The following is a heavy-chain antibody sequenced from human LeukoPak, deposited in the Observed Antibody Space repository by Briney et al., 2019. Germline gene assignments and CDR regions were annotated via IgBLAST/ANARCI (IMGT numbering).Heavy chain of an antibody. J-gene: IGHJ6*02. CDR3: ARPSNSSSWYYYYYYYGMDV. D-gene: IGHD6-13*01. CDR1: GFTFSSYE. CDR2: ISSSGSTI. Sequence: GGSLRLSCAASGFTFSSYEMNWVRQAPGKGLEWVSYISSSGSTIYYADSVKGRFTISRDNAKNSLYLQMNSLRAEDTAVYYCARPSNSSSWYYYYYYYGMDVWGQGTTVTVSS. V-gene: IGHV3-48*03.